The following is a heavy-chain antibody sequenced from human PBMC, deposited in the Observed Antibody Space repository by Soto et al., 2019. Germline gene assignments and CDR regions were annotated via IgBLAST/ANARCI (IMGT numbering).Heavy chain of an antibody. CDR3: ARDCSSTTAGDYYGMDV. J-gene: IGHJ6*02. CDR2: IYHSGST. Sequence: QVQLQESGPGLVKPSGTLSLTCAVSGGSISSSNWWSWVRQPPGKGLEWIGEIYHSGSTNYNPSLKSRVTISVDKTKNQFSLKLSSVTAADTAVYYCARDCSSTTAGDYYGMDVWGQGTTVTVSS. CDR1: GGSISSSNW. V-gene: IGHV4-4*02. D-gene: IGHD2-2*01.